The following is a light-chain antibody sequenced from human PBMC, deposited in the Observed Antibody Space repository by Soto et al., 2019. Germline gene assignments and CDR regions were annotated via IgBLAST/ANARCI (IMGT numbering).Light chain of an antibody. Sequence: EIVMTQSPATLSVSPGGRATLSCRASQSVRTILAWYQQKPGQAPRLLMYGASTRATGIPARFSGSGSGTEFTLTISGLQSEDFAVYYCQQYNDWPLTFGGGTKVEIK. J-gene: IGKJ4*01. CDR3: QQYNDWPLT. V-gene: IGKV3-15*01. CDR1: QSVRTI. CDR2: GAS.